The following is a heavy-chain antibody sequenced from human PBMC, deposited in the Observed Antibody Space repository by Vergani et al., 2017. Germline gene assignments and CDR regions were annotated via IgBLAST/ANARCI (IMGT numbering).Heavy chain of an antibody. V-gene: IGHV4-4*07. D-gene: IGHD4-17*01. CDR1: GGSFSGYY. Sequence: QVRLQESGPGLVKPSETLSLTCAVYGGSFSGYYWSWIRQPAGKGLEWIGRIYTSGSTNYNPSLKSRVTISVDTSKNQFSLKLSSVTAADTAVYYCARGVNYGDYNWFDPWGQGTLVTVSS. J-gene: IGHJ5*02. CDR2: IYTSGST. CDR3: ARGVNYGDYNWFDP.